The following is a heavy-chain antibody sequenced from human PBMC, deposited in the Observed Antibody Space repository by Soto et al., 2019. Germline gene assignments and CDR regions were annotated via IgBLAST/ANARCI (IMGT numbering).Heavy chain of an antibody. CDR1: GGSISSGGYY. Sequence: SETLSLTCTVSGGSISSGGYYWSWIRQHPGKGLEWIGYIYYSGSNYYNPSLKSRVTISVDTSKNQFSLKLSSVTAADTAVYYCARSKSSGYYPSIDYWGQGPMGT. CDR2: IYYSGSN. CDR3: ARSKSSGYYPSIDY. J-gene: IGHJ4*02. V-gene: IGHV4-31*03. D-gene: IGHD3-22*01.